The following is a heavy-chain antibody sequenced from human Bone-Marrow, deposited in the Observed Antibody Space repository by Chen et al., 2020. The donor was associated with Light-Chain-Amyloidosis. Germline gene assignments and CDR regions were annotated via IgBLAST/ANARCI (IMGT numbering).Heavy chain of an antibody. CDR2: IYYSGNT. J-gene: IGHJ4*02. CDR3: ARAGDWQWPADSDY. Sequence: QLQLQESGPRLVKSSGTLSLTCTVSGGSIMSSSNFWGWLRQAPGKGLEWIGSIYYSGNTYMNSSLKNRVAMSVDTSNNQFSLRLNSVTAADTAVYYCARAGDWQWPADSDYWGQGTLVTVSS. V-gene: IGHV4-39*07. CDR1: GGSIMSSSNF. D-gene: IGHD6-19*01.